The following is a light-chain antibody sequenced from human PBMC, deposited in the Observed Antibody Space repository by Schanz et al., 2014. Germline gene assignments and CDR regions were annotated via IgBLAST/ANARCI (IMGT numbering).Light chain of an antibody. CDR1: QSISSY. CDR2: AAS. J-gene: IGKJ1*01. CDR3: QQSYSAPRT. V-gene: IGKV1-39*01. Sequence: DIQMTQSPSSLSASVGDRVTLTCRASQSISSYLNWYQQKPGKAPNLLIYAASSLHSGVPSRFSGSASGTDFTLTISSLQPEDFATYYCQQSYSAPRTFGQGTKVEIK.